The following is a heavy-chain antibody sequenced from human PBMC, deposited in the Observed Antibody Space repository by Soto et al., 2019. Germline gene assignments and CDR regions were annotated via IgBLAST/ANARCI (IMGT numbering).Heavy chain of an antibody. D-gene: IGHD1-20*01. J-gene: IGHJ4*02. CDR3: ARLNRYITDFDY. V-gene: IGHV4-39*01. CDR2: IYYSGST. CDR1: GGSISSSSYY. Sequence: QLQLQESGPGLVKPSETLSLTCTVSGGSISSSSYYWGWIRQPPGKGLEWIGSIYYSGSTYYNPSLKSRVTISEDTSKNHFSLKRSSVTAADTAGYYWARLNRYITDFDYWGQGTLVTVSS.